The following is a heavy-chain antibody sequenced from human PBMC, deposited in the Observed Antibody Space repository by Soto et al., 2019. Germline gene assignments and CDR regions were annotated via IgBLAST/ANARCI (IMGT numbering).Heavy chain of an antibody. Sequence: SETLSLTWAVSGGSISSSNWWSWVRQPPGKGLEWIGEIYHSGSTNYNPSLKSRVTISVDKSKNQFSLKLSSVTAADTAVYYCARYYDFWSGYYYGMDVWGQGTTVTVSS. J-gene: IGHJ6*02. V-gene: IGHV4-4*02. D-gene: IGHD3-3*01. CDR1: GGSISSSNW. CDR2: IYHSGST. CDR3: ARYYDFWSGYYYGMDV.